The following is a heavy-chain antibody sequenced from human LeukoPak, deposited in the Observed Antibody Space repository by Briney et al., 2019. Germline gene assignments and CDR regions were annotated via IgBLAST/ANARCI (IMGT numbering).Heavy chain of an antibody. CDR1: GGSISSHF. Sequence: TSETLSLTCTVSGGSISSHFWSWIRKPPGKGLEWIGYISYSGSNNSNPSLRRRVTISVDTSKNRFSMKLTSVTAADTAVYYCARHRYTTGEASWGQGTLVTVSS. J-gene: IGHJ5*02. CDR3: ARHRYTTGEAS. D-gene: IGHD6-19*01. CDR2: ISYSGSN. V-gene: IGHV4-59*08.